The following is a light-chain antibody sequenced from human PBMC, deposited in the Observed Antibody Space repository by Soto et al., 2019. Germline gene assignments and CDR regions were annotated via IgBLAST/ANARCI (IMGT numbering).Light chain of an antibody. J-gene: IGKJ2*01. Sequence: EIVLTQSPGTLSVSPGESATLSCRASQSLGRTSLAWYQRRPGQAPRLLIFGASSRAAGIPDRFRGGGSGTDFTLTISRLEPEDFAVYFCQQYGSLPETFGQGTKVDIK. CDR3: QQYGSLPET. V-gene: IGKV3-20*01. CDR2: GAS. CDR1: QSLGRTS.